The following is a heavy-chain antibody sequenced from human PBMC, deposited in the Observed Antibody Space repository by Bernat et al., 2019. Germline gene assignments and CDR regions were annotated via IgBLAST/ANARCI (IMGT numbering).Heavy chain of an antibody. D-gene: IGHD1-1*01. CDR2: ISYDGSNK. CDR1: GFTFSSYA. Sequence: QVQLVESGGGVVQPGRSLRLSCAASGFTFSSYAMHWVRQAPGKGLEWVAVISYDGSNKYYADSVKGRFTISRDNSKNTLYLQMNSLGAEDTAVYYCAKDQLAYWGQGTLVTVSS. CDR3: AKDQLAY. V-gene: IGHV3-30-3*02. J-gene: IGHJ4*02.